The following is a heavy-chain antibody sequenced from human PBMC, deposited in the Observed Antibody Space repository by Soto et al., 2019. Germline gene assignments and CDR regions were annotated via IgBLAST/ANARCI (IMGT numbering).Heavy chain of an antibody. V-gene: IGHV1-46*01. CDR2: ISPDGGRT. CDR3: ATRDPGHY. Sequence: ASVELSRKASGYTITTYYRHWVRQAPGQGLEWMGIISPDGGRTSYAQKFQGRVTMTRDTSTSTVYMELSSLRSEDTAVYYCATRDPGHYWGQGTLVTVSS. CDR1: GYTITTYY. J-gene: IGHJ4*02.